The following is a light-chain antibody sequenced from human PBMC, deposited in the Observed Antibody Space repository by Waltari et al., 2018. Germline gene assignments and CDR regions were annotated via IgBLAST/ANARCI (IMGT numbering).Light chain of an antibody. CDR2: GAS. Sequence: EIVLTQSPGTLSLSPGERVTLSCRASQSVGRTLVWYQQKPGQAPRLLMYGASIRATGIPARFSGSGSGTDFSLTISRLEPEDFAVYYCQHYVRLPVTFGQGTKVEIK. J-gene: IGKJ1*01. CDR3: QHYVRLPVT. CDR1: QSVGRT. V-gene: IGKV3-20*01.